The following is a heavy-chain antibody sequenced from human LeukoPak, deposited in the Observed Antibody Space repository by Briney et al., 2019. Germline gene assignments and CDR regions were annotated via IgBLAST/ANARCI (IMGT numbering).Heavy chain of an antibody. D-gene: IGHD6-13*01. CDR3: ARQGAHRSSWYTD. J-gene: IGHJ4*02. CDR2: IYPDDSDV. CDR1: GYSFANGC. Sequence: GESLMIYCMGYGYSFANGCIAWVRQMPGKGLECMGIIYPDDSDVRYGPSYQGQVTISGDRSISTVYLQWSSLKASDTAMYYCARQGAHRSSWYTDWGQGTLVTVSS. V-gene: IGHV5-51*01.